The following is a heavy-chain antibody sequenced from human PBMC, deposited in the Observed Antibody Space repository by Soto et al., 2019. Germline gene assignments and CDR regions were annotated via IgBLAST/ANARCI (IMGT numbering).Heavy chain of an antibody. CDR1: GGSISSGDYY. Sequence: SETLSLTCTVSGGSISSGDYYWGWIRQHPGKGLEWIGYIYYTGRTSYNPSLKSRVTISIDASKNQFSLKLNSVAAADTAVYYCAVSRYCRSTSCYFYYYHGMDVWGQGTTVTVSS. J-gene: IGHJ6*02. CDR2: IYYTGRT. V-gene: IGHV4-31*03. CDR3: AVSRYCRSTSCYFYYYHGMDV. D-gene: IGHD2-2*01.